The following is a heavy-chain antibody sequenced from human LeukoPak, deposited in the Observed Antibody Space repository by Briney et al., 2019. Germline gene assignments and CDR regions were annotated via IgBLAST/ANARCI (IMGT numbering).Heavy chain of an antibody. V-gene: IGHV4-38-2*02. CDR3: ARAGGEDFDY. CDR1: GYSLSSGYY. D-gene: IGHD3-16*01. CDR2: IYHSGST. J-gene: IGHJ4*02. Sequence: SETLSLTCTVSGYSLSSGYYWGWIRQPPGKGLEWIGSIYHSGSTYYNPSLKSRVTISVDTSKNQFSLKLSSVTAADTAVYYCARAGGEDFDYWGQGTLVTVSS.